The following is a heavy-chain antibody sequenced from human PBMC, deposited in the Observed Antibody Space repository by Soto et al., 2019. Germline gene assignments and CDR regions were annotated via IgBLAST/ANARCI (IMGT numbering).Heavy chain of an antibody. CDR1: GYSFSSSW. D-gene: IGHD3-9*01. J-gene: IGHJ5*02. V-gene: IGHV5-51*01. Sequence: PGESLKISCKASGYSFSSSWIGWVRQISGKGLEWMGITYPDRSQTLYSPSFQGQVTISVDTSISTVYLQWSSLKASDTATYYCVRRRYFDTLFGPWRQGTLVTLSS. CDR2: TYPDRSQT. CDR3: VRRRYFDTLFGP.